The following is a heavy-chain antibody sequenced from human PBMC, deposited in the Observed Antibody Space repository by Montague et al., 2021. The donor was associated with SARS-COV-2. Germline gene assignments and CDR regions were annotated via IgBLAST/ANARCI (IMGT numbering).Heavy chain of an antibody. J-gene: IGHJ4*02. CDR3: ARANLVTLGGVIDLFDH. CDR2: VYYRGST. V-gene: IGHV4-59*11. D-gene: IGHD3-16*02. Sequence: SETRSLTCTVSGGSINSHYWSWIRQSPGQGLERIGYVYYRGSTKYNPSLKSRVTISVESSKHQFYLKLTSVTAADAAVYYCARANLVTLGGVIDLFDHWGQGSLLTVSS. CDR1: GGSINSHY.